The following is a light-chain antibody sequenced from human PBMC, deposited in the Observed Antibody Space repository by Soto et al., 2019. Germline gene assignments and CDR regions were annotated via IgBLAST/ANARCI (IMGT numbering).Light chain of an antibody. J-gene: IGLJ3*02. CDR3: TSFTSSSTWV. CDR2: EVS. CDR1: SSDVGGYNY. Sequence: QSALTQPASVSGSPEQSITISCTGTSSDVGGYNYVSWFQQHPGKAPKLKIYEVSNRPSGVSNRFSGSKSGYTASLTISELQAEDEADYYCTSFTSSSTWVFGGGTKLTVL. V-gene: IGLV2-14*03.